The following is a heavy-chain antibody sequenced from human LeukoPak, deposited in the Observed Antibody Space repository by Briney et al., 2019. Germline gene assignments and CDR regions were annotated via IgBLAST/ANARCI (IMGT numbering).Heavy chain of an antibody. D-gene: IGHD1-1*01. J-gene: IGHJ4*02. CDR1: GYYFVTYP. Sequence: GASVKVSCKASGYYFVTYPINWVRQAPGQGLEWMGWINTNTGNTRYAQGFTGRFVFSVDTSVSTAYLQISGLKADDTALYFCARATGWNDAVPHYWGQGTLVTVSS. CDR2: INTNTGNT. CDR3: ARATGWNDAVPHY. V-gene: IGHV7-4-1*02.